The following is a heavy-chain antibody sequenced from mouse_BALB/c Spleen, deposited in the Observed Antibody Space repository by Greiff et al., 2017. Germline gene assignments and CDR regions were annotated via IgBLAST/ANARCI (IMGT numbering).Heavy chain of an antibody. J-gene: IGHJ4*01. CDR3: TTPYDYDEGYAMDY. Sequence: VQLKESGTVLARPGASVKMSCKASGYSFTSYWMHWVKQRPGQGLEWIGAIYPGNSDTSYNQKFKGKAKLTAVTSASTAYMELSSLTNEDSAVYYCTTPYDYDEGYAMDYWGQGTSVTVSS. D-gene: IGHD2-4*01. CDR2: IYPGNSDT. CDR1: GYSFTSYW. V-gene: IGHV1-5*01.